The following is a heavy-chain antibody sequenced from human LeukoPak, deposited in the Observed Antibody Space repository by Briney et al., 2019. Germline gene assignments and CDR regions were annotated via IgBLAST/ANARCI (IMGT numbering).Heavy chain of an antibody. J-gene: IGHJ4*02. CDR1: GVSISSSNSF. Sequence: SETLSLTCTVSGVSISSSNSFWGWIRQPPGKGLEWIGSIYYSGNTYYNASLKSQVSISIDTSKNQFSLRLTSVTAADTAVYYCARQTGSGLFVLPGGQGTLVTVSS. CDR3: ARQTGSGLFVLP. D-gene: IGHD3/OR15-3a*01. V-gene: IGHV4-39*01. CDR2: IYYSGNT.